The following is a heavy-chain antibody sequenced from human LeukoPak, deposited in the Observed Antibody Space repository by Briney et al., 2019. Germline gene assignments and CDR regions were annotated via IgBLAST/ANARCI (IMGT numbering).Heavy chain of an antibody. J-gene: IGHJ6*02. V-gene: IGHV1-18*01. CDR1: GYTFTSYG. Sequence: ASVKVSCKASGYTFTSYGISWVRQAPGQGLEWMGWISAYNGNTNYAQKLQGRVTMTTDTSTSTAYMELRSLRSDDTAVYYCATAIFRVVNYYYYGMDVWGQGTTVTVSS. CDR3: ATAIFRVVNYYYYGMDV. CDR2: ISAYNGNT. D-gene: IGHD3-3*01.